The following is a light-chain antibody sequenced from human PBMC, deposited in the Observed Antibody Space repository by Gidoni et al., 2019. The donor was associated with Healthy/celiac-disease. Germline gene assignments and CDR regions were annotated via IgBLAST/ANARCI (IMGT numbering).Light chain of an antibody. CDR1: QSIRSD. V-gene: IGKV1-39*01. J-gene: IGKJ3*01. CDR2: AAY. CDR3: PQSDRTPLT. Sequence: DIQRTQSPSSLSASVGDRVTITCRASQSIRSDLNLDHQKPGQATKLLIYAAYNLQSGVTSRFSCSGSGTDFTLNIRSPQPEDFATYYCPQSDRTPLTFGPGTKVDIK.